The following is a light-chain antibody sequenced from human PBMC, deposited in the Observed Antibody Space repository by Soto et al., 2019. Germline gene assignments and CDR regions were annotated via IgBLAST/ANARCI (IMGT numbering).Light chain of an antibody. V-gene: IGLV2-23*01. Sequence: QSVLTQPASVSGSPGQSITISCSGSISDVGSSGPVSWYQHHPGQVPKLIIYEGSRRPSGVSSRFSGSKTGNTASLTITGPQAEEEANYYCCSYVGARTYVFGTGTKVTVL. J-gene: IGLJ1*01. CDR1: ISDVGSSGP. CDR2: EGS. CDR3: CSYVGARTYV.